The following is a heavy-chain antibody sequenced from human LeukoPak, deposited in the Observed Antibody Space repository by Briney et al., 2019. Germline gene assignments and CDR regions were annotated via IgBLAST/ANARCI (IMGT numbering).Heavy chain of an antibody. CDR2: INTDGTVT. J-gene: IGHJ4*02. V-gene: IGHV3-74*01. CDR1: GFTFSKYW. CDR3: ATKQWLAPPPDS. D-gene: IGHD6-19*01. Sequence: SGGSLRLSCAASGFTFSKYWMLWVRQAPGKGLESVSRINTDGTVTTYADSVKGRFTVSRDNADNTMFQQMNSVRDEDTAVYYCATKQWLAPPPDSWGQGTPVTVSS.